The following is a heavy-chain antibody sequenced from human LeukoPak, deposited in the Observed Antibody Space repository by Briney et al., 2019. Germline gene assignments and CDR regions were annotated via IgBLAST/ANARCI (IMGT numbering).Heavy chain of an antibody. CDR1: GFTFSSYA. CDR2: ISSNGGST. J-gene: IGHJ3*02. D-gene: IGHD2-2*01. V-gene: IGHV3-64*01. Sequence: PGGSLRLSCAASGFTFSSYAMHWVRQAPGKGLEYVSGISSNGGSTYYANSVKGRFTISRDNSKNTLYLQMGSLRAEDTALYHCARASTYCSSTSCHSSLGAFDIWGQGTMVTVSS. CDR3: ARASTYCSSTSCHSSLGAFDI.